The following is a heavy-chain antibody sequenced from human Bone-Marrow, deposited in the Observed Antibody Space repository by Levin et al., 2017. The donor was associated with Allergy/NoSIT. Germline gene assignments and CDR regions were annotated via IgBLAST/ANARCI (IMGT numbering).Heavy chain of an antibody. CDR1: GGTFSSYA. D-gene: IGHD4-11*01. Sequence: SVKVSCKASGGTFSSYAISWVRQAPGQGLEWMGGIIPIFGTANYAQKFQGRVTITADKSTSTAYMELSSLRSEDTAVYYCANSIYSNVDYYYYGMDVWGQGTTVTVSS. CDR3: ANSIYSNVDYYYYGMDV. J-gene: IGHJ6*02. CDR2: IIPIFGTA. V-gene: IGHV1-69*06.